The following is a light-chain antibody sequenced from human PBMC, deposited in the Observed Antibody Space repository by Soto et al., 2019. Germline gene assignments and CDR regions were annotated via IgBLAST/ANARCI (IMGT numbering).Light chain of an antibody. CDR1: HNIGDD. V-gene: IGKV1-6*01. CDR3: LQDYNYPCT. CDR2: SAS. J-gene: IGKJ3*01. Sequence: AIQMTQSPSSLSASVGDRVTITCRASHNIGDDLGWYQQKPGKAPTHLIYSASNLQSGVPSRFSGSGSGTDFTLTISSLQPEDFATYYCLQDYNYPCTFGPGTKVEIK.